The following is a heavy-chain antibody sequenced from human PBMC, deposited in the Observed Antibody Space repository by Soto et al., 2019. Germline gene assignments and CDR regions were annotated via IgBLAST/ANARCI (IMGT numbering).Heavy chain of an antibody. Sequence: VQLLESGGGLVQPGGSLRLSCAASGFTFSSYAMSWVRQAPGKGLEWVSAISGSGGSTYYADSVKGRFTISRDNSKNTLYLQMNSLRAEDTAVYYCAKERDSYSSGWQGSDYWGQGTLVTVSS. J-gene: IGHJ4*02. CDR3: AKERDSYSSGWQGSDY. CDR2: ISGSGGST. V-gene: IGHV3-23*01. D-gene: IGHD6-19*01. CDR1: GFTFSSYA.